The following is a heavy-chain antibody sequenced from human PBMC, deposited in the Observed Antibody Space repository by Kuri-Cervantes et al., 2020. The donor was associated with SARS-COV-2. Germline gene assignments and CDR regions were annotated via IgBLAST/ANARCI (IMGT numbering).Heavy chain of an antibody. Sequence: ASVKVSCKASGYIFTSYYLHWVRQATGQGLEWMGWMNPNSSNTGYAQKFQGRVTMTRNTSISTAYMELSSLRSEDTAVYYCARVHDFWSGPYWGQGTLVTVSS. V-gene: IGHV1-8*02. J-gene: IGHJ4*02. CDR2: MNPNSSNT. CDR3: ARVHDFWSGPY. D-gene: IGHD3-3*01. CDR1: GYIFTSYY.